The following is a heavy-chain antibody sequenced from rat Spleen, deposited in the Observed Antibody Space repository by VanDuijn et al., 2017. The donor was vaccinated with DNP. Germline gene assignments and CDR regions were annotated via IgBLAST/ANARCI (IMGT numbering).Heavy chain of an antibody. CDR2: ITNSGDST. J-gene: IGHJ2*01. CDR1: EFTFSNYA. Sequence: EVQLVESGGGLVQPGRSLKLSCAASEFTFSNYAMAWVRQAPTKGLEWVASITNSGDSTYYRDSVKGRFTISRDNAKITLYLQMDSLRSEDTATYYCTTGYGYWGQGVLVTVSS. V-gene: IGHV5-27*01. CDR3: TTGYGY. D-gene: IGHD1-4*01.